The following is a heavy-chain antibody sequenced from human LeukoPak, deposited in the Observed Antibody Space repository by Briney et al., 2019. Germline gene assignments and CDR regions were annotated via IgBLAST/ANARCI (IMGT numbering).Heavy chain of an antibody. CDR2: IYYSGST. CDR3: ARTYYDTLTGYYSFDY. Sequence: KSSETLSLTCTVSGGSISSYYWSWIRQPPGKGLEWIGYIYYSGSTNYNPSLKSRVTISVNTSKNQFSLKLSSVTAADTAVYYCARTYYDTLTGYYSFDYWGQGTLVTVSS. J-gene: IGHJ4*02. CDR1: GGSISSYY. D-gene: IGHD3-9*01. V-gene: IGHV4-59*01.